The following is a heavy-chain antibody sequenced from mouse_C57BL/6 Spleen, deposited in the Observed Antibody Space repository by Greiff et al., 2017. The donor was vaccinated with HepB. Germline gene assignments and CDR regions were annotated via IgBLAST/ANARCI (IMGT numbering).Heavy chain of an antibody. V-gene: IGHV1-53*01. CDR3: ARDGYYLWYFDV. Sequence: QVQLQQSGTELVKPGASVKLSCKASGYTFTSYWMHWVKQRPGQGLEWIGNINPSNGGTNYNEKFKSKATLTVDKSSSTAYMQLSSLTSEDSAVYYCARDGYYLWYFDVWGTGTTVTVSS. D-gene: IGHD2-3*01. J-gene: IGHJ1*03. CDR2: INPSNGGT. CDR1: GYTFTSYW.